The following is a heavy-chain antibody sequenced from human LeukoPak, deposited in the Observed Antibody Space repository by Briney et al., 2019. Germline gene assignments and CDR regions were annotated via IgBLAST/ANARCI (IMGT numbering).Heavy chain of an antibody. CDR2: IYYSGST. V-gene: IGHV4-59*01. CDR3: ARGPTVNNYYYGMDV. J-gene: IGHJ6*02. Sequence: SETLSLTCTVSGGSISSYYWSWIRQPPGKGLEWIGYIYYSGSTNYSPSLKSRVTMSVDTSKKQFSLKLSSVTAAVTAVYFCARGPTVNNYYYGMDVWGQGTTVTVSS. D-gene: IGHD4-17*01. CDR1: GGSISSYY.